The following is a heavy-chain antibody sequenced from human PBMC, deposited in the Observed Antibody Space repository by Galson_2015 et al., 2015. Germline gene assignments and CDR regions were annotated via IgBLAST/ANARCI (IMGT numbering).Heavy chain of an antibody. D-gene: IGHD5-12*01. V-gene: IGHV3-33*01. CDR2: IGFDGNEK. CDR1: GFNFSHNA. J-gene: IGHJ4*02. CDR3: ARVSVAVNGGYLDC. Sequence: SLRLSCAASGFNFSHNAMHWVRQAPGKGLEWVAFIGFDGNEKFYLDSVKGRFTVSRDNSKSTVNLQMNNLRVEDTALYYSARVSVAVNGGYLDCLGQGTLVTVSS.